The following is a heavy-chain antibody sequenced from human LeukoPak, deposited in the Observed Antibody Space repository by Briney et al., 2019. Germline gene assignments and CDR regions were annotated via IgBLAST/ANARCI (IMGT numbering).Heavy chain of an antibody. CDR3: ARDSMPYYYGSGSYYNDY. D-gene: IGHD3-10*01. J-gene: IGHJ4*02. CDR2: INTSGGST. V-gene: IGHV1-46*01. CDR1: GYTLTSCY. Sequence: ASVKVSCKASGYTLTSCYMHWVRQAPGQGLEWMGIINTSGGSTSYAQKVQGRVTMTRDMSTSTDYMELSSLRAEDTAVYYCARDSMPYYYGSGSYYNDYWGQGTLVTVSS.